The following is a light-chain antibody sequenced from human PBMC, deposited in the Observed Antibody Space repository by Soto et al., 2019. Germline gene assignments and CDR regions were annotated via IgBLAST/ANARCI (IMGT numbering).Light chain of an antibody. CDR2: DAS. V-gene: IGKV1-33*01. Sequence: DIPMTQSPSSLSASVGDRVTITCQASQDISNYLNWYQQKPGKAPKLLIYDASNLETGVPSRFSGSGSGTDFTFTISSLQPEDIATYYCQQYDNRGYTFGQGTKLEIK. CDR1: QDISNY. CDR3: QQYDNRGYT. J-gene: IGKJ2*01.